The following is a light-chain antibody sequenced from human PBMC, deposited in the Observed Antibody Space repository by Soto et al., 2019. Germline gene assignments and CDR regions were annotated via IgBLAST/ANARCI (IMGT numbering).Light chain of an antibody. J-gene: IGKJ5*01. CDR3: QQYGSSIT. Sequence: EIVLMQSPGTLSLSPGERATLSCRASQSVSNNYLAWYQQKPGQAPRLLIYGASSRATGIPDRFSGSGSGTDFTLTISRLEPEDFAVYYCQQYGSSITFGQGTRREIK. CDR2: GAS. V-gene: IGKV3-20*01. CDR1: QSVSNNY.